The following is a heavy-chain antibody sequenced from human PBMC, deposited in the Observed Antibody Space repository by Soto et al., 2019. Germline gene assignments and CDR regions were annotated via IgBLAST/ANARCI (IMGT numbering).Heavy chain of an antibody. J-gene: IGHJ4*02. CDR1: GYTFTAYG. CDR3: ARELNTDSSAYYSFAY. Sequence: QVQMVQSGPEMKMPGASVKVSCKTSGYTFTAYGLAWLRQAPGQRPEWMGWVGTNNDNTNYAEKFQGRVTMTTDTSTATTYMELRSLRSDDTAVYYCARELNTDSSAYYSFAYWGQGTLVTVSS. CDR2: VGTNNDNT. V-gene: IGHV1-18*01. D-gene: IGHD3-22*01.